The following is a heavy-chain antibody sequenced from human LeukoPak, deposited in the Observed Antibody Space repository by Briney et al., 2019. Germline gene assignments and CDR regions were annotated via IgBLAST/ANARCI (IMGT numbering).Heavy chain of an antibody. V-gene: IGHV1-46*01. D-gene: IGHD6-19*01. CDR2: INPSGGST. J-gene: IGHJ4*02. CDR1: GYTFTSSH. CDR3: ARDWDSYSSGWYGVDY. Sequence: ASVKVSCKASGYTFTSSHMHWARQAPGQGLEWMGRINPSGGSTSYAQKFQGRVTMTRDTSTSTVFMELSSLTSDDTAVYYCARDWDSYSSGWYGVDYWDQGTLVTVSS.